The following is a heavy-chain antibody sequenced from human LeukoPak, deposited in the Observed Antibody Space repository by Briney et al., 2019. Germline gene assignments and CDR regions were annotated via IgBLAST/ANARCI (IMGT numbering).Heavy chain of an antibody. CDR3: ARGYGPEYFQH. J-gene: IGHJ1*01. CDR2: IYSGGSP. CDR1: GFTVSSNY. D-gene: IGHD5-18*01. Sequence: PGGSLRLSCAASGFTVSSNYMSWVRQAPGKGLEWVSVIYSGGSPYYADSVKGQFTISRENSKNTLYLQMNSLRAEDTAVYYCARGYGPEYFQHWGEGTLVTVSS. V-gene: IGHV3-53*01.